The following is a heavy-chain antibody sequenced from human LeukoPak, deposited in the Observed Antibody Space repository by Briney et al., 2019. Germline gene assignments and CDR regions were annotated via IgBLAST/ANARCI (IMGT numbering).Heavy chain of an antibody. D-gene: IGHD2-2*01. CDR1: GFHFSSYG. Sequence: PGGSLRLSCAASGFHFSSYGMHWVRQAPGKGLEWVAVISYDGSDKYYADSVKGRFTISRDNPKSTLYLQMNSLRGEDTAAYYCAKAVGSNSWYSNFWGQGTLVTVSS. CDR2: ISYDGSDK. CDR3: AKAVGSNSWYSNF. J-gene: IGHJ4*02. V-gene: IGHV3-30*18.